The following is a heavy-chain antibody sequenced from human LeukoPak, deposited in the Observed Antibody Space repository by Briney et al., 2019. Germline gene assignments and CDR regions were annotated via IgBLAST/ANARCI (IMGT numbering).Heavy chain of an antibody. CDR3: ARPIAAAGTGRLWFDP. V-gene: IGHV4-39*01. CDR1: GGSISSSSYY. D-gene: IGHD6-13*01. J-gene: IGHJ5*02. CDR2: IYYSGSP. Sequence: SETLSLTCTVSGGSISSSSYYWGWIRQPPGKGLEWIGSIYYSGSPYYNPSLKSRVTISVDTSKNQFSLKLSSVTAADTAVYYCARPIAAAGTGRLWFDPWGQGTLVTVSS.